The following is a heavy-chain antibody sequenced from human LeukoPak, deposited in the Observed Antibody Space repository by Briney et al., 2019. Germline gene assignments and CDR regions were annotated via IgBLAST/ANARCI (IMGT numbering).Heavy chain of an antibody. CDR2: INWNGGST. CDR1: GFTFDDYG. CDR3: ARANRRKLIAAAPSYYFDY. Sequence: PGGSLRLSCAASGFTFDDYGMSWVRQAPGKGLEWVSGINWNGGSTGYADSVKGRFTISRDNAKNSLYLQMNSLRAEDTALYYCARANRRKLIAAAPSYYFDYWGQGTLVTVSS. J-gene: IGHJ4*02. D-gene: IGHD6-13*01. V-gene: IGHV3-20*04.